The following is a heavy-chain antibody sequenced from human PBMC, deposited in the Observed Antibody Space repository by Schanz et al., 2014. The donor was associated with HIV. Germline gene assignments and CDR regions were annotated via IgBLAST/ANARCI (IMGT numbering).Heavy chain of an antibody. V-gene: IGHV3-11*01. J-gene: IGHJ4*02. CDR2: ISVNGSTR. Sequence: VQLVGAGGGLVKPGGSLRLSCAASGFTFTDHYMSWVRQAPGEGLEWVSYISVNGSTREYAESVKGRFTISRDNARTSLYLQMNSLRAEDTAVYYCAKVVRFAMVTAPYYFDSWGQGTLVTVSS. D-gene: IGHD2-15*01. CDR3: AKVVRFAMVTAPYYFDS. CDR1: GFTFTDHY.